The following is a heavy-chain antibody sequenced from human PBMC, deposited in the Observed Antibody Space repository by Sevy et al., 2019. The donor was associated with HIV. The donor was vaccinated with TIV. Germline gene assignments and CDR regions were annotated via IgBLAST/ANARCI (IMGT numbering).Heavy chain of an antibody. V-gene: IGHV3-9*01. Sequence: GGSLRLSCAASGFSFDDYVMHWVRQAPGKGLEWVSSISWNSDKISYADSVKGRFTTSRDNAKSSLYLQLNSLRVEDTALYYWAKAGVDTAMVQWPYMDVWGKGTTVTVSS. CDR1: GFSFDDYV. CDR3: AKAGVDTAMVQWPYMDV. J-gene: IGHJ6*03. D-gene: IGHD5-18*01. CDR2: ISWNSDKI.